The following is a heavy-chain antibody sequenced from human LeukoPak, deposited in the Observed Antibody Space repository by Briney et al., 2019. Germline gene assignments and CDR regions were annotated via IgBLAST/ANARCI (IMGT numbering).Heavy chain of an antibody. CDR1: GGSISSYY. D-gene: IGHD3-9*01. Sequence: SETLSLTCTVSGGSISSYYWSWIRQPPGKGLEWIGYIYYSGSTNYNPSLKSRVTISVDTSKNQFSLKLSSVTAADRAVYYCARVHDKGVSWFDPWGQGTLVTVSS. CDR2: IYYSGST. J-gene: IGHJ5*02. V-gene: IGHV4-59*01. CDR3: ARVHDKGVSWFDP.